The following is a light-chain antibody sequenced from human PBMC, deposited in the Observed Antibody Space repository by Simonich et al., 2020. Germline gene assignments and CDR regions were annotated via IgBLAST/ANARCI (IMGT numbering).Light chain of an antibody. Sequence: EIVLTQSPVTLSLSPGARATLSCRASQSVSSYLAWYQQKPGQAPRLLIYDASNRATGIPARFSGSGSGTDFTLTISSLDPEDFAVYYCQQRSNWPITFGQGTRLEIK. V-gene: IGKV3-11*01. CDR1: QSVSSY. CDR2: DAS. J-gene: IGKJ5*01. CDR3: QQRSNWPIT.